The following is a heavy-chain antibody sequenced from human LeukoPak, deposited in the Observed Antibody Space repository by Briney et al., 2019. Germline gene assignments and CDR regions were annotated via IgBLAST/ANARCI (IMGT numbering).Heavy chain of an antibody. V-gene: IGHV1-8*01. J-gene: IGHJ6*03. CDR1: GYTFTSYD. CDR3: ARARGSFGIFGVVIMRTTNYYCYYMDV. D-gene: IGHD3-3*01. Sequence: ASVKVSCKASGYTFTSYDINWVRQATGQGLEWMGWMNPNSGNTGYAQKFQGRVTMTRNTSISTAYMELSSLRSEDTAVYYCARARGSFGIFGVVIMRTTNYYCYYMDVWGKGTTVTVSS. CDR2: MNPNSGNT.